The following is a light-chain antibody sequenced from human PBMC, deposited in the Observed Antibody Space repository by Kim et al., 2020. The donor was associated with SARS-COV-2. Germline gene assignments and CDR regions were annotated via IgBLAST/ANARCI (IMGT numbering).Light chain of an antibody. J-gene: IGLJ2*01. CDR2: VGTGGIVG. Sequence: CTLRRGYSNYKVDGYQQRPGKGPRFVMRVGTGGIVGSKGEDIPDRFSVLGSGLNRYLTIKNIQEEDESDYHCGADHGSGSNSDVVFGGGTQLTVL. V-gene: IGLV9-49*01. CDR1: RGYSNYK. CDR3: GADHGSGSNSDVV.